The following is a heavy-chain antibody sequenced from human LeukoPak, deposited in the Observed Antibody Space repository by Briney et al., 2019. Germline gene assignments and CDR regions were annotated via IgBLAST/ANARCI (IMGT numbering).Heavy chain of an antibody. CDR2: VYYTGST. CDR3: ARGEDILTGFSTPLFDY. Sequence: SETLSLTCTVSGGSIQNYYWSWIRQPPGKGLEWIGYVYYTGSTKYNPSPKSRATISVDTSNNQFSLKLRYVTAADTAVYYCARGEDILTGFSTPLFDYWGQGTLLTVSS. CDR1: GGSIQNYY. J-gene: IGHJ4*02. D-gene: IGHD3-9*01. V-gene: IGHV4-59*08.